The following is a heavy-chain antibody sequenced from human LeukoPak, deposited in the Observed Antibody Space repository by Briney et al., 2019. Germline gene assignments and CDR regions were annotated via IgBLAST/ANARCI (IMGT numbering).Heavy chain of an antibody. V-gene: IGHV3-7*04. CDR1: GFTFSSYA. CDR2: INQDGSEK. J-gene: IGHJ3*02. CDR3: ARGQVTTVTRLASFYI. Sequence: GGSLRLSCAASGFTFSSYAMNWVRQAPGKGLEWVANINQDGSEKYYMDSVKGRFTISRDYAKNSLYLQMNSLRVEDTAVYYCARGQVTTVTRLASFYIWGQGTMVTVSS. D-gene: IGHD4-17*01.